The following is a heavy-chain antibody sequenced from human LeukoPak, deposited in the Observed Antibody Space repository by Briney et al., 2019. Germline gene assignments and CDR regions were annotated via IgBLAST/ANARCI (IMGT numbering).Heavy chain of an antibody. D-gene: IGHD6-13*01. V-gene: IGHV3-9*01. J-gene: IGHJ4*02. CDR2: ISWNSGSI. CDR3: AKALAGRIAAAGDY. CDR1: GFTFDDYA. Sequence: PGGSLRLSCAASGFTFDDYAMHWVRQAPGKGLEWVSGISWNSGSIGYADSVKGRFTISRDNTKNSLYLQMNSLRAEDTALSYCAKALAGRIAAAGDYWGQGTLVTVSS.